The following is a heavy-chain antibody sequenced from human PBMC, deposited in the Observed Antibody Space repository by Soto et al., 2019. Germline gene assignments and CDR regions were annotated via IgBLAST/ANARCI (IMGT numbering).Heavy chain of an antibody. Sequence: SGESLKISCRGSGFTFTTYWIGWVRQMPGKGLEWMGVIYPDDSDTKYNPSFQGRVTISADKSNSTAYLQWSSLEASDTAIYYCARAFRSNYYAYWGRGTLVTVSS. J-gene: IGHJ4*02. CDR1: GFTFTTYW. D-gene: IGHD3-3*01. CDR2: IYPDDSDT. V-gene: IGHV5-51*01. CDR3: ARAFRSNYYAY.